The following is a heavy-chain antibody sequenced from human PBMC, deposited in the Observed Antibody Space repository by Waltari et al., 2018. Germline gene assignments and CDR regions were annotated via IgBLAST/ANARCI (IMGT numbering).Heavy chain of an antibody. CDR2: ISYVGSTK. CDR3: AMDV. D-gene: IGHD3-22*01. V-gene: IGHV3-30*03. J-gene: IGHJ6*02. Sequence: VASGGGAVQSGRSLRLSCAASGFTFSNYGIHWVRQAPGKGLEWVAVISYVGSTKFYADSVKGRFTVSRDNSKDTAVYYCARDTHDFETYYYYAMDVWGQGTTVTVSS. CDR1: GFTFSNYG.